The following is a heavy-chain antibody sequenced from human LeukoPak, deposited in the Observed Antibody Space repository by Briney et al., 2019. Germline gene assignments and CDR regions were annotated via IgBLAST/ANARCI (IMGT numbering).Heavy chain of an antibody. D-gene: IGHD2-15*01. Sequence: GGSLRLSCAASGFTFNSYAMSWVRQAPRKGLEWVSAISDSGDNTYYADSVKGRFTISRDNSKNTLYLQMNSLRAKDTAVYECAKDGFRGDCNADSCYPFDYWGQGTLATVSS. CDR2: ISDSGDNT. J-gene: IGHJ4*02. CDR3: AKDGFRGDCNADSCYPFDY. V-gene: IGHV3-23*01. CDR1: GFTFNSYA.